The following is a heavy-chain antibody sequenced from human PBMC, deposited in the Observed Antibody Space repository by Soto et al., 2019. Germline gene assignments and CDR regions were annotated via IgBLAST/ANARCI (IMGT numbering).Heavy chain of an antibody. CDR1: GFTFSSYA. D-gene: IGHD3-10*01. CDR2: ISGSGGTI. CDR3: ARDAMVRGFDP. J-gene: IGHJ5*02. Sequence: PGGSLRLSCVASGFTFSSYALNWVRQAPGRGLEWVSAISGSGGTIYYADSVKGRFTISRDNAKNSLYLQMNSLRAEDTAVYYCARDAMVRGFDPWGQGTLVTVSS. V-gene: IGHV3-23*01.